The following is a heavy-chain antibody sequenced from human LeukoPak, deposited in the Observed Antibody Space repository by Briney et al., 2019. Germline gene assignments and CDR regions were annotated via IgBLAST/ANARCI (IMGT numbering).Heavy chain of an antibody. D-gene: IGHD6-19*01. CDR2: IDPDGTDK. J-gene: IGHJ2*01. CDR3: ARDSDTSGNHWFFDV. Sequence: GTSLRLSCAASGFTFHNFGMVWVRQPPGKGLQWVASIDPDGTDKYYADSARGRFVISRDNSKNTLYLQIYSLTVVDTAVYYCARDSDTSGNHWFFDVWGRGNLVIASS. CDR1: GFTFHNFG. V-gene: IGHV3-30*12.